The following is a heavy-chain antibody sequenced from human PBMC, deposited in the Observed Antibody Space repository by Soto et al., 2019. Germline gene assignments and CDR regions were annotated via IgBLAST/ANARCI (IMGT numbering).Heavy chain of an antibody. V-gene: IGHV4-31*03. J-gene: IGHJ4*02. CDR3: ARDPDYDSSGPHGYFDY. Sequence: PSETLSLTCTVSGGSISSGGYYCSCIRQHPGKGLEWIGYIYYSGSTYYNPSLKSRVTISVDTSKNQFSLKLSSVTAADTALYYCARDPDYDSSGPHGYFDYWGQGTLVTVSS. CDR2: IYYSGST. D-gene: IGHD3-22*01. CDR1: GGSISSGGYY.